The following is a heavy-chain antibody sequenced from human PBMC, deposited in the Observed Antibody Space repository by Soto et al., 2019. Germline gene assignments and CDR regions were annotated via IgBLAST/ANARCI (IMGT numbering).Heavy chain of an antibody. D-gene: IGHD6-19*01. Sequence: GGSLRLSCAASGFTFSSYGMHWVRQAPGKGLEWVAVISYDGSNKYYADSVKGRFTISRDNSKNTLYLQMSSLRAEDTAVYYCVKDGSSGWPYYYGLDVWSQGTTVTVSS. V-gene: IGHV3-30*18. J-gene: IGHJ6*02. CDR3: VKDGSSGWPYYYGLDV. CDR1: GFTFSSYG. CDR2: ISYDGSNK.